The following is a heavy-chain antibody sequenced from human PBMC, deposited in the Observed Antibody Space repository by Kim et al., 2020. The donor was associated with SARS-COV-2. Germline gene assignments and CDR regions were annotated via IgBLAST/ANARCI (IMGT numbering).Heavy chain of an antibody. CDR2: ISQNGVNK. CDR3: ARNLVA. J-gene: IGHJ4*02. Sequence: GGSLRLSCAASGFTFSGYSMSWVRQAPGKGLEWVADISQNGVNKFYADSVKGRFTISRDNAKKSLYLQMNSLSAEDTAVYYCARNLVAGGQGNLVIVPS. CDR1: GFTFSGYS. V-gene: IGHV3-7*01. D-gene: IGHD2-15*01.